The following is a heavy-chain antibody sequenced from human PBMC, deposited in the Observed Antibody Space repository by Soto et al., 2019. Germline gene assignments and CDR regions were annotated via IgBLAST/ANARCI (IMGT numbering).Heavy chain of an antibody. CDR3: ARQDYDFWSGYQGFDY. V-gene: IGHV3-7*03. Sequence: GGSLRLSCAASGFTFSSYWMSWVRQAPGKGLERVANIKQDGSEKYYVDSVKGRFTISRDNAKNSLYLQMNSLRAEDTAVHYCARQDYDFWSGYQGFDYWGQGTLVTVSS. D-gene: IGHD3-3*01. J-gene: IGHJ4*02. CDR2: IKQDGSEK. CDR1: GFTFSSYW.